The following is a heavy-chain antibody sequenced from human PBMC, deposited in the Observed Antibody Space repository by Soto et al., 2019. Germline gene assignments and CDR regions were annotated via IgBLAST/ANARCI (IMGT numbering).Heavy chain of an antibody. J-gene: IGHJ3*02. Sequence: QVQLVQSGAEVKKPGASVKVSCKASGYTFTSYYMHWVRQAPGQGLEWMGIINPSGGSTSYAQKFQGRVTMTRDTSTSTVYMELSSLRSEDTAVYYCARVATILTAWDAFDIWGQGTMVTVSS. CDR3: ARVATILTAWDAFDI. D-gene: IGHD5-12*01. V-gene: IGHV1-46*01. CDR1: GYTFTSYY. CDR2: INPSGGST.